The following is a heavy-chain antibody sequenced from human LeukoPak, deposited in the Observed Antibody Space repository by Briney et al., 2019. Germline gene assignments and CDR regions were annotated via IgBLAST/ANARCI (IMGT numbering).Heavy chain of an antibody. CDR2: ISYDGSNK. D-gene: IGHD5-24*01. CDR1: GFTFSSYG. Sequence: GARRLSCAASGFTFSSYGMHWVRQAPGKGLEWVAVISYDGSNKYYADSVKGRFTISRDNSKNTLYLQMNSLRAEDTAVYYCARLDVDRYYYYGMDVWGQGTTVTVSS. V-gene: IGHV3-30*03. CDR3: ARLDVDRYYYYGMDV. J-gene: IGHJ6*02.